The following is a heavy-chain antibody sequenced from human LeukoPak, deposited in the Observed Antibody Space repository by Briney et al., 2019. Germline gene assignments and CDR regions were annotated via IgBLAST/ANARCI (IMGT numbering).Heavy chain of an antibody. CDR3: ARESNDYGLEAFDY. V-gene: IGHV3-23*01. Sequence: GGSLRLSCAASGFTLSSYAMSWVRQAPGKGLEWVSLISGNAGSTYYADSVKGRFTISRDNAQNSLYLQMNSLRAEDTAVYYCARESNDYGLEAFDYWGQGTLVTVSS. D-gene: IGHD4-17*01. J-gene: IGHJ4*02. CDR1: GFTLSSYA. CDR2: ISGNAGST.